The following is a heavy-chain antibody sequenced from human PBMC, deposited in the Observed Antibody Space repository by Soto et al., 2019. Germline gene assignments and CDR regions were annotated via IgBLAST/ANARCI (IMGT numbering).Heavy chain of an antibody. CDR1: GFTFSSYA. CDR3: AKAHGSGSYYESPYYGMDV. CDR2: ISGSGGST. J-gene: IGHJ6*02. V-gene: IGHV3-23*01. Sequence: GGSLRLSCAASGFTFSSYAMSWVRQAPGKGLEWVSAISGSGGSTYYVDSVKGRFTISRDNSKNTLYLQMNSLRAEDTAVYYCAKAHGSGSYYESPYYGMDVWGQGTTVTVSS. D-gene: IGHD3-10*01.